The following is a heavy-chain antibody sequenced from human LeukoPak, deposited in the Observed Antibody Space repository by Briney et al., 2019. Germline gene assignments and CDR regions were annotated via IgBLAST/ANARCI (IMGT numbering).Heavy chain of an antibody. D-gene: IGHD3-22*01. J-gene: IGHJ4*02. CDR3: ARDPDYYDSSGYPPKGDY. CDR2: INTNTGNP. Sequence: ASVKVSCKASGYTFTSYAMNWVRQAPGQGLEWMGWINTNTGNPTYAQGFTGRFVFSLDTSVSTAYLQISSLKAEDTAVYYCARDPDYYDSSGYPPKGDYWGRGTLVTVSS. CDR1: GYTFTSYA. V-gene: IGHV7-4-1*02.